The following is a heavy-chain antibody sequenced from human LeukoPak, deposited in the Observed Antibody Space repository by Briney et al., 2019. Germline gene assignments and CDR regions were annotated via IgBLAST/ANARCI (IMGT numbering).Heavy chain of an antibody. V-gene: IGHV3-9*03. J-gene: IGHJ4*02. CDR2: ISWNSGSI. CDR1: GFTFDDYA. CDR3: AKDVVAASTGFFDY. Sequence: GGSLSLSCAASGFTFDDYAMHWVRQAPGKGLEWVSGISWNSGSIGYADSVKGRFTISRDNAKNSLYLQMNSLRAGDMALYYCAKDVVAASTGFFDYWGQGTLVTVSS. D-gene: IGHD1-14*01.